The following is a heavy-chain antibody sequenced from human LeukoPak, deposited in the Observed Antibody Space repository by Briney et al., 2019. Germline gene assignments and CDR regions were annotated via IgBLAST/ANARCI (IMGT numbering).Heavy chain of an antibody. V-gene: IGHV3-21*01. Sequence: GGSLRLSCAASGFTFSSYSMNWVRQAPGKGLEWVSSISSSSSYIYYADSVKGRFTISRDNATNSPYLKVNSLRAEYTAVYYCARLGYCSSTSCYTGRDYYYYGMDVWGQGTTVTVSS. CDR2: ISSSSSYI. CDR3: ARLGYCSSTSCYTGRDYYYYGMDV. D-gene: IGHD2-2*02. CDR1: GFTFSSYS. J-gene: IGHJ6*02.